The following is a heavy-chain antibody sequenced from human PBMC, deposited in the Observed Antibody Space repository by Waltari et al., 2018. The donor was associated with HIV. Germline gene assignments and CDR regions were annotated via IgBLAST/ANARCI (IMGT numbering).Heavy chain of an antibody. CDR2: IYPGDSDA. CDR1: GYSFNSYW. V-gene: IGHV5-51*01. J-gene: IGHJ2*01. Sequence: EVQLVQSRAEVKKPGESLKISCKGSGYSFNSYWIGWVRQMPGKGLEWMGIIYPGDSDARYSPSFQGQVTISADKSINTAYLHWSSLKASDTAIYYCARQGEQWLGDPHWYFDLWGRVTLVTVSS. D-gene: IGHD6-19*01. CDR3: ARQGEQWLGDPHWYFDL.